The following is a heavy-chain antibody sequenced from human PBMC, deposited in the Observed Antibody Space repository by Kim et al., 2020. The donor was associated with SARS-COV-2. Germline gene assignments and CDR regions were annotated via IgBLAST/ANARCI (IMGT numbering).Heavy chain of an antibody. Sequence: ASVKVSCKASGYTFTSYGISWVRQAPGQGLEWMGWISAYNGNTNYAQKLQGRVTMTTDTSTSTAYMELRSLRSDDTAVYYCARLYSRRQITGTTSGAFDIWGQGTMVTVSS. D-gene: IGHD1-20*01. CDR1: GYTFTSYG. CDR3: ARLYSRRQITGTTSGAFDI. J-gene: IGHJ3*02. V-gene: IGHV1-18*04. CDR2: ISAYNGNT.